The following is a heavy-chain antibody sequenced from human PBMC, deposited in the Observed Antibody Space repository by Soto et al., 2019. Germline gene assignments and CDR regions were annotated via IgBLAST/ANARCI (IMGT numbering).Heavy chain of an antibody. V-gene: IGHV3-23*01. Sequence: GGSLRLSCAASGFTFSSYAMTWVRQAPGKGLDWVSAISYSGGSTYYADSVKGRFTISRDNSKNTLYLQMNSLRAEDTAVYYCAKDFRTQYSYGCSDYWGQGTLVTVSS. D-gene: IGHD5-18*01. J-gene: IGHJ4*02. CDR3: AKDFRTQYSYGCSDY. CDR2: ISYSGGST. CDR1: GFTFSSYA.